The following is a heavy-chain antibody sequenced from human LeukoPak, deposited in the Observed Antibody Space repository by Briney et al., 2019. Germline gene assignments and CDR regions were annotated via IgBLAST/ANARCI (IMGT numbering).Heavy chain of an antibody. CDR1: GGSISSYY. CDR2: IYYSGST. CDR3: ARGGRLRYFDWGWFDP. Sequence: SETLSLTCTVSGGSISSYYWSWIRQPPGKGLEWIGSIYYSGSTYYNPSLKSRVTISVDTSKNQFSLKLSSVTAADTAVYYCARGGRLRYFDWGWFDPWGQGTLVTVSS. J-gene: IGHJ5*02. V-gene: IGHV4-59*12. D-gene: IGHD3-9*01.